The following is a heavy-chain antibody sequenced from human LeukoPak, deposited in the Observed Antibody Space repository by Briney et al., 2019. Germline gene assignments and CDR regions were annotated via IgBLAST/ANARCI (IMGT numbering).Heavy chain of an antibody. CDR3: ARGHGGYDDY. Sequence: SETLSLTCTVSGGSMSSYYWSWIRQPAGEGLEWIGRFYTSGSINYNPSLKSRVTMSIDTSKNQFSLKLHSVTAADTAIYYCARGHGGYDDYWGQGTMLTVSS. CDR1: GGSMSSYY. V-gene: IGHV4-4*07. D-gene: IGHD5-12*01. J-gene: IGHJ4*02. CDR2: FYTSGSI.